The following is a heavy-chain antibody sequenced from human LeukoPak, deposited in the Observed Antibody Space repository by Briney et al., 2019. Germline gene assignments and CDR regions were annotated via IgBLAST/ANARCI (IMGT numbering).Heavy chain of an antibody. J-gene: IGHJ6*02. V-gene: IGHV3-11*01. CDR3: ASVPYCSSTSCYYYYGMDV. CDR1: GFTFSDYY. Sequence: GGSLRLSRAASGFTFSDYYMSWIRQAPGKGLEWVSYISSSGSTIYYADSVKGRFTISRDNAKNSLYLQMNSLRAEDTAVYYCASVPYCSSTSCYYYYGMDVWGQGTTVTVSS. D-gene: IGHD2-2*01. CDR2: ISSSGSTI.